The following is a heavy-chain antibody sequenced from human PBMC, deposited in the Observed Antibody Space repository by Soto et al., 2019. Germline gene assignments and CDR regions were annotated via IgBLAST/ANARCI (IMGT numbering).Heavy chain of an antibody. J-gene: IGHJ4*02. CDR2: INPNGGST. D-gene: IGHD3-10*01. V-gene: IGHV1-46*03. CDR1: GYTFTSYY. CDR3: SRGLGSGDY. Sequence: QVQLVQSGAEVKNPGASVTVSCRASGYTFTSYYIHWVRQAPGQGLEWMAIINPNGGSTNHAQRFQGRVTVTRDTSTSIVYMELSSLRSEDTAVYYCSRGLGSGDYWGQGTLVTVSS.